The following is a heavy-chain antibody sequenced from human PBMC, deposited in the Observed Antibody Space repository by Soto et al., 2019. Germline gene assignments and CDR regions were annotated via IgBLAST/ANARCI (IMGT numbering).Heavy chain of an antibody. CDR1: GFTFSTYW. V-gene: IGHV3-7*01. CDR3: ASLYSSTWSNYFDY. Sequence: SLILSCAASGFTFSTYWMSWVRQAPGKGLEWVANIKQDGSEKYYVDSVKGRFTISRDNAKMSLYLQMNSLRAEDTAVYYCASLYSSTWSNYFDYWGQGTLVTVSS. J-gene: IGHJ4*02. D-gene: IGHD6-13*01. CDR2: IKQDGSEK.